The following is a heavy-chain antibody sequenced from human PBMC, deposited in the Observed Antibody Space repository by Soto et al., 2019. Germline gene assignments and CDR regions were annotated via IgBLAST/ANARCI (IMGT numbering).Heavy chain of an antibody. CDR2: FSGTTSST. J-gene: IGHJ4*02. D-gene: IGHD1-26*01. CDR1: GCTFSSPA. Sequence: PGGSLRLSCAPSGCTFSSPAISWFGQAPGKGLEWVSAFSGTTSSTYYADSVKGRFTISRDNSKNTLYLQMNSLKAEDTAVYYCAKGQKWELPFDYWRQGDLVTASS. V-gene: IGHV3-23*01. CDR3: AKGQKWELPFDY.